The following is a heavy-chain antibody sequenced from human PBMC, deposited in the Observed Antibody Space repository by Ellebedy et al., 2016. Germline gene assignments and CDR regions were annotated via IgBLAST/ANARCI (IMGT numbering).Heavy chain of an antibody. J-gene: IGHJ4*02. D-gene: IGHD1-26*01. CDR2: IDRTSSYI. CDR3: AKSDIVGVKTGFDY. Sequence: GGSLRLSCAASGFTFSSYSMSWVRQAPGKGLEWVSSIDRTSSYIYYADSVKGRFTISRDNAKNSLYLQMNSLRAEDTAVYYCAKSDIVGVKTGFDYWGQGTLVTVSS. V-gene: IGHV3-21*01. CDR1: GFTFSSYS.